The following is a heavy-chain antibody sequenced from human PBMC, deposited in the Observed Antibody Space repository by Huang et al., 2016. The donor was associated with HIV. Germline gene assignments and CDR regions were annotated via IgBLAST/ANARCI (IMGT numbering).Heavy chain of an antibody. CDR3: AREIMISFGVPFDS. J-gene: IGHJ5*01. Sequence: QVQLEQRGAGLLKHSANLSLTCAVYGGSFSGYLCIWLRQSQGKGLECVAQINHAGFPDYNPPLKCRATRSVDTSKNRFSLKLTSVTAADTAIYYWAREIMISFGVPFDSWGHGNLVTVSS. V-gene: IGHV4-34*02. CDR1: GGSFSGYL. CDR2: INHAGFP. D-gene: IGHD3-16*01.